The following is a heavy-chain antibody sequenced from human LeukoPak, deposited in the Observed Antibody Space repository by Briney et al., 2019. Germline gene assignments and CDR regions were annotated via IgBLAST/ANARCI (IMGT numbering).Heavy chain of an antibody. CDR2: IYYGGIT. Sequence: SETLSLTCTVSGDSIYSSNYYWGWVRQPPGKGLEWIGSIYYGGITDYNPSFKSRLTISVDTTKNQFSLILTSVTAADTAVYFCARPSHLDGSVRYPYFDHWGQGTLVTVSS. J-gene: IGHJ4*02. D-gene: IGHD6-25*01. CDR3: ARPSHLDGSVRYPYFDH. CDR1: GDSIYSSNYY. V-gene: IGHV4-39*01.